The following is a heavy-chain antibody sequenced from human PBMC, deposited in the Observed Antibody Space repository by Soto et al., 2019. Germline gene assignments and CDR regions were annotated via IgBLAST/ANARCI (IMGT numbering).Heavy chain of an antibody. CDR3: ARAIAAAGKNPGY. CDR1: GFTFSSYA. CDR2: ISYDGSNK. Sequence: PGGSLRLSCAASGFTFSSYAMHWVRQAPGKGLEWVAVISYDGSNKYYADSVKGRFTISRDNSKNTLYLQMNSLRAEDTAVYYCARAIAAAGKNPGYWGQGTLVTVSS. V-gene: IGHV3-30-3*01. D-gene: IGHD6-13*01. J-gene: IGHJ4*02.